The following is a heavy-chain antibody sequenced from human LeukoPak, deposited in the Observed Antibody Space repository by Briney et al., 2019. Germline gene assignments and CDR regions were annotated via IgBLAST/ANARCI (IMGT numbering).Heavy chain of an antibody. V-gene: IGHV3-74*01. CDR3: ARDPSGSGSPGY. CDR1: GFTFSSYW. J-gene: IGHJ4*02. D-gene: IGHD3-10*01. CDR2: INSDGSST. Sequence: GALRLSCAASGFTFSSYWMHWVRQAPGKGLVWVSRINSDGSSTSYADSVKGRFTISRDNAKNTLYLQMNSLRAEDTAVYYCARDPSGSGSPGYWGQGTLVTVSS.